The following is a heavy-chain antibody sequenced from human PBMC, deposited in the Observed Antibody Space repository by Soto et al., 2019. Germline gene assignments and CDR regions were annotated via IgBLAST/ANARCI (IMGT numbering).Heavy chain of an antibody. CDR2: IYYSGST. Sequence: QVQLQESGPGLVKPSQTLSLTCTVSGGSISSGDYYWSWIRQPPGKGLEWIGYIYYSGSTYYNPSLKIRVTISVDTSKNHCSLKLSSVTAADTAVYYCARERPDGSRLDPWGQGTLVTVSS. J-gene: IGHJ5*02. CDR1: GGSISSGDYY. V-gene: IGHV4-30-4*01. D-gene: IGHD6-13*01. CDR3: ARERPDGSRLDP.